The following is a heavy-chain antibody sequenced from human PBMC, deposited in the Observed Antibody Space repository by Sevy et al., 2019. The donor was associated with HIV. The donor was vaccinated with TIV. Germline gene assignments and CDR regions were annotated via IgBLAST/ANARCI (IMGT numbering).Heavy chain of an antibody. Sequence: GGSLRLSCAASGFIFSNYAMSWVRQAPGKGLEWVSTISRSGDSTYYADSVKGRFTISRENSKNTLYLQINSLRSEDTAVYHCPSWNVPVRGQGTLVTVSS. V-gene: IGHV3-23*01. J-gene: IGHJ4*02. CDR3: PSWNVPV. CDR1: GFIFSNYA. CDR2: ISRSGDST. D-gene: IGHD1-1*01.